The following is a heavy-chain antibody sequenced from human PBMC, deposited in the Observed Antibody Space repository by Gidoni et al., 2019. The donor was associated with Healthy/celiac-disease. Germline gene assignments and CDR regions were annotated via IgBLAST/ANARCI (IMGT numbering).Heavy chain of an antibody. CDR3: AREGAAVGMDV. J-gene: IGHJ6*02. D-gene: IGHD6-13*01. V-gene: IGHV3-33*01. CDR1: GFTFSSYG. CDR2: LWYDGSNK. Sequence: QVQLVESGGGVVQPGRSLRLSCAASGFTFSSYGMHWVRQAPGKGLEWVAVLWYDGSNKYYADSVKGRFTISRDNSKNTLYLQMNSLRAEDTAVYYCAREGAAVGMDVWGQGTTVTVSS.